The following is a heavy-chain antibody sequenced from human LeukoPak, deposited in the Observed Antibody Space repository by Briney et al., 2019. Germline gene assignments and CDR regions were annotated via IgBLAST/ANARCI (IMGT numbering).Heavy chain of an antibody. CDR1: GFTFGDYA. V-gene: IGHV3-49*04. CDR2: IRTKAHGGTT. CDR3: TRGDWNDDN. Sequence: GRSLRLSCTASGFTFGDYAMTWVRQAPGKGLEWLGFIRTKAHGGTTEYAASVKGRFTFSRDDSKSIAYLQMNSLKTEDTAVYYCTRGDWNDDNWGQGTLVTVSS. J-gene: IGHJ4*02. D-gene: IGHD1-1*01.